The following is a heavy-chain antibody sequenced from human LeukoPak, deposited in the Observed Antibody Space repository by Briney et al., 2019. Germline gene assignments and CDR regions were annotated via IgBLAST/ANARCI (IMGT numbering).Heavy chain of an antibody. CDR3: ARSRARIAAAVYYFDY. CDR1: GFTFDDYF. V-gene: IGHV3-11*01. D-gene: IGHD6-13*01. J-gene: IGHJ4*02. CDR2: ITNSGYTM. Sequence: GGSLRLSCAAAGFTFDDYFMGWVRQAPGKGLEWVSYITNSGYTMYYADSGRGRFTISKDNAKNSLYLHMSGLRAEDMAVYYCARSRARIAAAVYYFDYWGQGTPVTVSS.